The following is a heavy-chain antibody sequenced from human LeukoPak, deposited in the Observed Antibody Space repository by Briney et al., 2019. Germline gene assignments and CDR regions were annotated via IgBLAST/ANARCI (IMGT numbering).Heavy chain of an antibody. D-gene: IGHD3-9*01. CDR2: ISAYNGNT. CDR1: GYTFTSYG. J-gene: IGHJ3*02. CDR3: ALRYFDWLSRFDAFDI. Sequence: SVKVSCKASGYTFTSYGISWVRQAPGQGLEWMGWISAYNGNTNHAQKLQGRVTMTTDTSTSTAYMELRSLRSDDTAVYYCALRYFDWLSRFDAFDIWGQGTMVTVSS. V-gene: IGHV1-18*01.